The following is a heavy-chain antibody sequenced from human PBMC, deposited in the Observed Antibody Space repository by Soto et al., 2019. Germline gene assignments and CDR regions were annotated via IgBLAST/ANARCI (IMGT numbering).Heavy chain of an antibody. CDR3: AKDRFSWNYLFDY. CDR2: ISGSGGST. CDR1: GFTFSSYA. J-gene: IGHJ4*02. V-gene: IGHV3-23*01. Sequence: GGSLRLSCAASGFTFSSYAMSWVRQAPGKGLEWVSAISGSGGSTYYADSVKGRFTISRDNSKDTLYLQMNSLRAEDTAVYYCAKDRFSWNYLFDYWGQGTLVTVSS. D-gene: IGHD1-7*01.